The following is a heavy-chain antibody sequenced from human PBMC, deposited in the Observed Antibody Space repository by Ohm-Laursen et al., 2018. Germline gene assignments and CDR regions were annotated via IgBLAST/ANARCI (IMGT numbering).Heavy chain of an antibody. J-gene: IGHJ4*02. CDR1: GFTFSTYW. D-gene: IGHD5-18*01. CDR3: ARDHFRDTAMDPFDY. CDR2: INQDGSEK. V-gene: IGHV3-7*01. Sequence: SLRLSCAASGFTFSTYWMNWFRQAPGKGLESVASINQDGSEKYFVDSVRGRFTISRDNAKNSLYLQMNSLRAEDTAVYYCARDHFRDTAMDPFDYWGQGTLVTVSS.